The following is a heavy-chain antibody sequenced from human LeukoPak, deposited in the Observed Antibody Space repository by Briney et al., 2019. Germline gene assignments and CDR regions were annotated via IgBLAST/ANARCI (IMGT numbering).Heavy chain of an antibody. J-gene: IGHJ6*02. CDR2: IIPIFGTA. Sequence: SVKVSCKASGGTFSSYAISWVRQAPGQGLEWMGGIIPIFGTANYAQKFQGRVTITADESTSTAYMELSSLRSEDTAVYYCASKSRVLVPAAMSGIGPERIHYYYYGMDVWGQGTTVTVSS. CDR3: ASKSRVLVPAAMSGIGPERIHYYYYGMDV. V-gene: IGHV1-69*13. D-gene: IGHD2-2*01. CDR1: GGTFSSYA.